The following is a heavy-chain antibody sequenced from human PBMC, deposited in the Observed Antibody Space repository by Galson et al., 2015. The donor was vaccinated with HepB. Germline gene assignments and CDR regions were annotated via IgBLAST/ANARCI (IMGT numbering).Heavy chain of an antibody. CDR3: ARGPRGYSYFVY. V-gene: IGHV3-30-3*01. Sequence: SLRLSCAASGFTFSSYGMHWVRQAPGKGLEWVALISYDGSNKYYGDSVKGRFTISRDNSKNTLYLQMNSLRAEDTALYYCARGPRGYSYFVYWGQGTLVTVSS. CDR2: ISYDGSNK. J-gene: IGHJ4*02. D-gene: IGHD5-18*01. CDR1: GFTFSSYG.